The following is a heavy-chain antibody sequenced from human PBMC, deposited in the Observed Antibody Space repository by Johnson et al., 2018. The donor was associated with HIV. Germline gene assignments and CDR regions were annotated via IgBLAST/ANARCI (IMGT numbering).Heavy chain of an antibody. CDR1: GFTFSSYV. D-gene: IGHD6-19*01. CDR2: ISHDGRNK. V-gene: IGHV3-30*03. J-gene: IGHJ3*02. CDR3: ARARMAVAVFHAFDI. Sequence: QVQLMESGGGVVQPGRSLRLSCAASGFTFSSYVIHWVRQAPGKGLEWVAFISHDGRNKYPSDSVKGRFTLSRDNSKNTLYLQMSSLRGEDTAVYYCARARMAVAVFHAFDIWGQGTVVTVSS.